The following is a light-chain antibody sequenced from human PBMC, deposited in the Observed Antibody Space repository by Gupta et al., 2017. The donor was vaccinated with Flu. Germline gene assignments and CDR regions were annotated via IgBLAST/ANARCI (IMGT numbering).Light chain of an antibody. CDR1: QSVSTY. V-gene: IGKV3-11*01. Sequence: IDLTPSPATLSFSPRERATLSCRASQSVSTYLAWYQKKTGQAPMLLIYDASNRATGIPARFSGSGSGTNFTLTISSLEPEDYAVYYCQKRSNWPPYTFGRGTRLEI. CDR3: QKRSNWPPYT. CDR2: DAS. J-gene: IGKJ4*01.